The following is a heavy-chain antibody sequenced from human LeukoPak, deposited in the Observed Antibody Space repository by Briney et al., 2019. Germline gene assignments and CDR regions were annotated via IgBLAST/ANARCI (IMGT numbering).Heavy chain of an antibody. V-gene: IGHV3-23*01. CDR3: VRAAPRDCSPASCSLFDT. CDR2: IMIGGDGK. Sequence: GGSLRLSCVGAGFTFSSHAMSWVRQAPEKGLEWVATIMIGGDGKHYADSVKGRFTISRDRSESTLYLQMNGLRADDTAVYYCVRAAPRDCSPASCSLFDTWGQGTLVTVSS. CDR1: GFTFSSHA. D-gene: IGHD2-2*01. J-gene: IGHJ4*02.